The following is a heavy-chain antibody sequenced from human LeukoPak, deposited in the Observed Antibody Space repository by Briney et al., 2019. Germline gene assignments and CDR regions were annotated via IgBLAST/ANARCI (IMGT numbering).Heavy chain of an antibody. CDR3: ATAVVVGGD. Sequence: PGGSLRLSCAASAFTFGIYSMNWVRQAPGKGLEWVSTISGSGGSTYYADSVKGRFTISRDNSKNTLYLQMKSLRADDTAVYYCATAVVVGGDWGQGILVTVSS. V-gene: IGHV3-23*01. D-gene: IGHD3-22*01. CDR1: AFTFGIYS. CDR2: ISGSGGST. J-gene: IGHJ4*02.